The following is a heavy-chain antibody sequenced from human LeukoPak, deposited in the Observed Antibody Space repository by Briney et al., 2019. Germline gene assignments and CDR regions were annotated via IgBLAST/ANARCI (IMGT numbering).Heavy chain of an antibody. CDR1: GGSFSGYY. CDR2: INHSGST. V-gene: IGHV4-34*01. J-gene: IGHJ6*02. CDR3: ARSPGMYSSSSGAYSYYGLDV. D-gene: IGHD6-6*01. Sequence: KPSETLSLTCAVYGGSFSGYYWSWIRQSPGKGLERIGEINHSGSTNYNPSLKSRVTISVDTSKNQFSLKLSSVTAADTAVYYCARSPGMYSSSSGAYSYYGLDVWGQGTSVTVSS.